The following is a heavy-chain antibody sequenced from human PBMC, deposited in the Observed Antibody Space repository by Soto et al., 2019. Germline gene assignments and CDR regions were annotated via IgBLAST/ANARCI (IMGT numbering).Heavy chain of an antibody. Sequence: QVQLVQSGAEVKKPGASVKVSCKASGYTFTSYDINWVRQGTGQGLEWMGWMNPNSGNTGYAQKFQGRVTMTRNTSISTAYMELSSLRSEDTAVYYCARVRRKAVAGRAEYYFDYWGQGTLVTVSS. D-gene: IGHD6-19*01. CDR1: GYTFTSYD. J-gene: IGHJ4*02. V-gene: IGHV1-8*01. CDR3: ARVRRKAVAGRAEYYFDY. CDR2: MNPNSGNT.